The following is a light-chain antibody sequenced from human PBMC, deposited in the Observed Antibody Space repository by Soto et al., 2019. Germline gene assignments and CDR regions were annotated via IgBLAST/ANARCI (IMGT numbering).Light chain of an antibody. CDR3: QQSYSAPYT. V-gene: IGKV1-39*01. J-gene: IGKJ2*01. CDR1: QGISSF. CDR2: VAS. Sequence: DIQMTQSPSSLSASVGDRVTITCRASQGISSFLNWYQQKPGKAPQLLIYVASRLQGGVPSRFSGSGAETQFTLAISSLQPEEFATYYCQQSYSAPYTFGQGTKLEIK.